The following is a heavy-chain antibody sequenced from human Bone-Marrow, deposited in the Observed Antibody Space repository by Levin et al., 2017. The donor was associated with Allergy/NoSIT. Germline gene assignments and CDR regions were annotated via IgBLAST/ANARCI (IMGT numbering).Heavy chain of an antibody. CDR2: IYYSGST. D-gene: IGHD2-2*02. CDR1: GGSISSSSYY. CDR3: ARKPAAIYAFDY. V-gene: IGHV4-39*01. J-gene: IGHJ4*02. Sequence: SETLSLTCTVSGGSISSSSYYWGWIRQPPGKGLEWIGSIYYSGSTYYNPSLKSRVTISVDTSKNQFSLKLSSVTAADTAVYYCARKPAAIYAFDYWGQGTLVTVSS.